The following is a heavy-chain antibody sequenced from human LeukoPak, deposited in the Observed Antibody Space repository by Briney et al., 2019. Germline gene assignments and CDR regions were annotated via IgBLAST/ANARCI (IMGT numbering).Heavy chain of an antibody. D-gene: IGHD6-19*01. CDR3: ARSVSRAVAGNYYYYGMDV. J-gene: IGHJ6*02. V-gene: IGHV3-33*01. CDR2: IWYDGSNK. CDR1: GFTFSSYG. Sequence: PGRSPRLSCAASGFTFSSYGMRWVRQAPGKGLEWVAVIWYDGSNKYYADSVKGRFTISRDNSKNTLYLQMNSLRAEDTAVYYCARSVSRAVAGNYYYYGMDVWGQGTTVTVSS.